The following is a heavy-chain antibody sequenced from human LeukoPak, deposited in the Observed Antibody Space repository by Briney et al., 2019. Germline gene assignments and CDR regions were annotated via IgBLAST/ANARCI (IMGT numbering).Heavy chain of an antibody. V-gene: IGHV3-48*02. CDR1: GFTFSSYS. D-gene: IGHD3-3*01. CDR2: ISSSSSTI. Sequence: GGSLRLSCAASGFTFSSYSMNWVRQAPGKGLEWVSYISSSSSTIYYADSVKGRFTISRDNAKNSLYLPMNSLRDEDTAVYYCARRSGPFDYWGQGTLVTVSS. CDR3: ARRSGPFDY. J-gene: IGHJ4*02.